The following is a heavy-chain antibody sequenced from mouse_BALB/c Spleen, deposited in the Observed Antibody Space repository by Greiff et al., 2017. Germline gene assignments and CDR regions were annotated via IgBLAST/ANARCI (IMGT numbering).Heavy chain of an antibody. V-gene: IGHV5-4*02. Sequence: EVHLVESGGGLVKPGGSLKLSCAASGFTFSDYYMYWVRQTPEKRLEWVATISDGGSYTYYPDSVKGRFTISRDNAKNNLYLQMSSLKSEDTAMYYCSREDYYWFAYWGQGTLVTVSA. CDR2: ISDGGSYT. CDR3: SREDYYWFAY. J-gene: IGHJ3*01. D-gene: IGHD1-1*01. CDR1: GFTFSDYY.